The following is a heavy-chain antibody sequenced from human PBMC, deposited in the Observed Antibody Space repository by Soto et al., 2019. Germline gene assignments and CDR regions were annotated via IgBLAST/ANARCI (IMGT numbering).Heavy chain of an antibody. CDR3: ARDRYNRGSFDY. CDR1: GYTFTDYG. CDR2: INSYNGVT. D-gene: IGHD1-1*01. Sequence: QVQLVQSGAEMKKPGASVKVSCKASGYTFTDYGITWVRQAPGQGLQWMGWINSYNGVTNNAHSFQGRVSMTTDTSTSTAYLELSSLRSDDTAVYYCARDRYNRGSFDYWGQGSLVTVSS. V-gene: IGHV1-18*01. J-gene: IGHJ4*02.